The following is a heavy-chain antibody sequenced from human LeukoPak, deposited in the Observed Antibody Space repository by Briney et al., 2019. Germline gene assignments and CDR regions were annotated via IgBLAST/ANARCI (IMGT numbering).Heavy chain of an antibody. V-gene: IGHV4-34*01. CDR1: GGSFSGYY. CDR3: ARGIRQWGMAPRFDP. Sequence: PSETLSLTCAVYGGSFSGYYWSWIRQPPGKGLEWIGEINHSGSTNYNPSLKSQVTISVDTSKNQFSLKLSSVTAADTAVYYCARGIRQWGMAPRFDPWGQGTLVTVSS. CDR2: INHSGST. D-gene: IGHD3-16*01. J-gene: IGHJ5*02.